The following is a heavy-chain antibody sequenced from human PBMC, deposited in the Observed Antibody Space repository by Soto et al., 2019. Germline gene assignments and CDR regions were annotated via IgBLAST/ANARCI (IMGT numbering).Heavy chain of an antibody. J-gene: IGHJ4*02. Sequence: QVQLVESGGGVVQPGRSLRLSCAASGFTFSSYAMHWVRQAPGKGLEWVAVISYDGSNKYYADSVKGRFTISRDNSKNTLYLQMNSLRAEDTVVYCGASSYCSSTSGSSDYWGQGTLVTVSS. CDR2: ISYDGSNK. CDR1: GFTFSSYA. D-gene: IGHD2-2*01. V-gene: IGHV3-30-3*01. CDR3: ASSYCSSTSGSSDY.